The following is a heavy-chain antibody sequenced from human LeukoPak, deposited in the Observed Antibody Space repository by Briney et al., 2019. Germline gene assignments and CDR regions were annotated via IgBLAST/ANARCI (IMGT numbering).Heavy chain of an antibody. D-gene: IGHD3-10*01. V-gene: IGHV3-11*04. Sequence: AGGSLRLSCAASGLTFSDYYMSWIRQAPGKGLEWVSYISSSGSTIYYADSVKGRFTISRDNAKNSLYLQMNSLRAEDTAVYYCARVGWFGELPDPWGQGTLVTVSS. CDR1: GLTFSDYY. CDR3: ARVGWFGELPDP. CDR2: ISSSGSTI. J-gene: IGHJ5*02.